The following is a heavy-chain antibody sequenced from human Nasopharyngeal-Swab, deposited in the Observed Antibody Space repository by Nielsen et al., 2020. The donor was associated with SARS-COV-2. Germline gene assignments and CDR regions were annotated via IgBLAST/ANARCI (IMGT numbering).Heavy chain of an antibody. J-gene: IGHJ6*02. V-gene: IGHV4-34*01. Sequence: WIRQPPGKGLEWIGETNHSGSTNYNPSLKGRVTISGETSKNQFSLKLSTVTAADTAVYYCARPTILGYYYGMDVWGQGTTVTVSS. CDR2: TNHSGST. CDR3: ARPTILGYYYGMDV.